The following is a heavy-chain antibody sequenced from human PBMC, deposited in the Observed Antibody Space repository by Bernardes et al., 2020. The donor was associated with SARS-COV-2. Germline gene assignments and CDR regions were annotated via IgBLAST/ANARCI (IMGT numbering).Heavy chain of an antibody. V-gene: IGHV3-9*01. CDR3: ANAGGY. J-gene: IGHJ4*02. CDR2: ISWNSGSI. Sequence: GRSLRVSCAASGFTFDDYAMHWVRQAPGKGLEWVSGISWNSGSIGYADSVKGRFTISRDNAKNSLYLQMNSLRAEDTALYYCANAGGYWGQGTLVTVSS. CDR1: GFTFDDYA.